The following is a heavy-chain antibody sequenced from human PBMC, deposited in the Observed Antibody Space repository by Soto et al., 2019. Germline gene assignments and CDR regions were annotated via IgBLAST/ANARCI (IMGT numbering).Heavy chain of an antibody. CDR2: ISYDGSNK. Sequence: GGSLRLSCAASGFTFSSYGMHWVRQAPGKGLEWVAVISYDGSNKYYADSVKGRFTISRDNSKNTLYLQMNSLRAEDTAVYYCANQAEKETYYYDSSFDYWGQGTLVTVSS. V-gene: IGHV3-30*18. CDR3: ANQAEKETYYYDSSFDY. D-gene: IGHD3-22*01. J-gene: IGHJ4*02. CDR1: GFTFSSYG.